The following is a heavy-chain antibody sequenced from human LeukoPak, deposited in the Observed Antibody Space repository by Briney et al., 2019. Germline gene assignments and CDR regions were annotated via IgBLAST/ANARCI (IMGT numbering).Heavy chain of an antibody. Sequence: SVKVSCKASGGTFSSYAISWVRQAPGQGLEWMGGIIPIFGTANYAQKFQGRVTITADESTSKAYMELSSLRSEDTAVYYCARATSAYYYDSSGYYTADYWGQGTLVTVSS. D-gene: IGHD3-22*01. CDR3: ARATSAYYYDSSGYYTADY. J-gene: IGHJ4*02. CDR2: IIPIFGTA. V-gene: IGHV1-69*13. CDR1: GGTFSSYA.